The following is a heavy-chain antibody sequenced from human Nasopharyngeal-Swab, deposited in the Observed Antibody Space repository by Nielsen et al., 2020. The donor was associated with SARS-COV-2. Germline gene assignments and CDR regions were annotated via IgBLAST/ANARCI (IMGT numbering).Heavy chain of an antibody. J-gene: IGHJ6*02. D-gene: IGHD3-3*01. Sequence: GESLKISCAASGFTVRSFGMHWVRQAPGKGLEWVAKLWYDGSSKRFADSVKGRFTISRDNDKNTLHLQMNSLRSEDTAVYYCARDRIWEVSAEWYFSSMDVWGPGTTITVSS. CDR2: LWYDGSSK. CDR1: GFTVRSFG. CDR3: ARDRIWEVSAEWYFSSMDV. V-gene: IGHV3-30*02.